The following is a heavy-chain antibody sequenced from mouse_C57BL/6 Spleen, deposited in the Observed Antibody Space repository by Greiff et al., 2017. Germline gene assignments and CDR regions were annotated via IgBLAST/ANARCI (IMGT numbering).Heavy chain of an antibody. D-gene: IGHD1-1*01. CDR3: ARGDDYSSSYFDY. Sequence: DVKLVESGGGLVKPGGSLKLSCAASGFTFSSYAMSWVRQTPEKRLEWVATISDGGSYTYYPDNVKGRFTISRDNAKNNLYLQMSHMKSEDTAMYYCARGDDYSSSYFDYWGQGTTLTVSS. J-gene: IGHJ2*01. V-gene: IGHV5-4*03. CDR1: GFTFSSYA. CDR2: ISDGGSYT.